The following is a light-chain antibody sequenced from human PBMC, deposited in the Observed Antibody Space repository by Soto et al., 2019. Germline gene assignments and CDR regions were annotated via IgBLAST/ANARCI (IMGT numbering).Light chain of an antibody. CDR3: QQRSNWPWT. Sequence: EIVLTQSPATLSLSPGERATLSYRASQSVSTYLAWYQQKPGQAPRLLIYDASKRATGIPARFSGSGSGTDFTLTIGSLEPEDFAVYYCQQRSNWPWTFGQGTKVEIK. CDR1: QSVSTY. J-gene: IGKJ1*01. CDR2: DAS. V-gene: IGKV3-11*01.